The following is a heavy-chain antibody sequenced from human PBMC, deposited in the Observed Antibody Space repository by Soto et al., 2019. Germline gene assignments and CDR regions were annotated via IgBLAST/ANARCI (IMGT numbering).Heavy chain of an antibody. CDR2: IGVSGGDT. V-gene: IGHV3-23*01. Sequence: EVQLLESGGGLVQPGGSLRLSCAATGFTEYTFSDYAMTWVRQAPGKGLEWVSIIGVSGGDTFYADSVKGRFTISRDNSKNTLYLQLKSLRVEDTAVYYCARERIPAPISAYYYGLDVWGQGTTVAVSS. CDR1: GFTEYTFSDYA. J-gene: IGHJ6*02. D-gene: IGHD2-2*02. CDR3: ARERIPAPISAYYYGLDV.